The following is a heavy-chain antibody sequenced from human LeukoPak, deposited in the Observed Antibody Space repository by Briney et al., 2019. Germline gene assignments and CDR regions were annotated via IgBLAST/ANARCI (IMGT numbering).Heavy chain of an antibody. V-gene: IGHV3-30*02. CDR3: AKDFLRMATIMWSDY. CDR1: GFTFSSYG. Sequence: GGSLRLSCAASGFTFSSYGMHWVRQAPGKGLEWVAFIRYDGSNKYYADSVKGRFTIFRDNSKNTLYLQMNSLRAEDTAVYYCAKDFLRMATIMWSDYWGQGTLVTVSS. CDR2: IRYDGSNK. D-gene: IGHD5-24*01. J-gene: IGHJ4*02.